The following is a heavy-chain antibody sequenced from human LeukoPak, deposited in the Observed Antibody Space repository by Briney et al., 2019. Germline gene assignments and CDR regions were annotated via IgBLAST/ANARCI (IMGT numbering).Heavy chain of an antibody. CDR2: ISGSGGST. CDR1: GFPFSNYA. Sequence: GGSLRLSCAASGFPFSNYAMSWVRQAPGRGLQWVSAISGSGGSTFYADSVKGRFTISRDNSKNTLYLQMTSLRAEDTAVYYCAKARNGDPPYYFDYWGQGTLVTVSS. V-gene: IGHV3-23*01. CDR3: AKARNGDPPYYFDY. J-gene: IGHJ4*02. D-gene: IGHD4-17*01.